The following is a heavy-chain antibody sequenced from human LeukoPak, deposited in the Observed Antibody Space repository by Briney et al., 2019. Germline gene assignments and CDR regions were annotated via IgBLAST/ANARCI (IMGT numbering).Heavy chain of an antibody. CDR1: GYTFTSYG. V-gene: IGHV1-18*01. J-gene: IGHJ4*02. CDR3: ARFHYYDSSGYYSLDY. CDR2: IIAYNGNT. D-gene: IGHD3-22*01. Sequence: GASVKVSCKASGYTFTSYGISWVRQAPGQGLEWMGWIIAYNGNTNYAQKLQGRVTMTTDTSTSTAYMELRSLRSDDTAVYYCARFHYYDSSGYYSLDYWGQGTLVTVSS.